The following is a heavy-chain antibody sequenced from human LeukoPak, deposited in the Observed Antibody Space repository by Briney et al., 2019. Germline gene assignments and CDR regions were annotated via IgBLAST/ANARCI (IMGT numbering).Heavy chain of an antibody. D-gene: IGHD5-18*01. J-gene: IGHJ5*02. CDR1: GGSISSGSYY. CDR2: IYYSGST. CDR3: ARAWIQPGWFDP. Sequence: SETLSLTCTVSGGSISSGSYYWSWIRQPPGKGLEWIGYIYYSGSTNYNPSLKSRVTISVDTSKNQFSLKLSSVTAADTAVYYCARAWIQPGWFDPWGQGTLVTVSS. V-gene: IGHV4-61*01.